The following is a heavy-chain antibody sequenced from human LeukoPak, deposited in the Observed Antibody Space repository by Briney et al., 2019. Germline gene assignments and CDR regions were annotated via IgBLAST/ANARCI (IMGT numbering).Heavy chain of an antibody. V-gene: IGHV4-4*07. CDR1: GGSISSYY. CDR2: IYTNGGI. Sequence: PSETLSLTCTVSGGSISSYYWSWIRRPAGKGLEWIGRIYTNGGIMYNPSLKSRVAISMDTSKNQFSLDLNSVTAADTAMYYCAREGAGYYWGQGTLVTVSS. J-gene: IGHJ4*02. D-gene: IGHD1-26*01. CDR3: AREGAGYY.